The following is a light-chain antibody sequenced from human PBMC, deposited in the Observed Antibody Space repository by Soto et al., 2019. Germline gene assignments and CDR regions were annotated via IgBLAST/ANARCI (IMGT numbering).Light chain of an antibody. CDR1: QSVSSNY. CDR3: QHYGRSPPSWT. Sequence: EIVLTQSPGTLSLSPGERATLSCRASQSVSSNYLAGYQQKPGQPPRLLISDASSRATGIPDRFSGSGSGTDFTLTISGLEPEDFAVYYCQHYGRSPPSWTFGQGTKVEIK. J-gene: IGKJ1*01. V-gene: IGKV3-20*01. CDR2: DAS.